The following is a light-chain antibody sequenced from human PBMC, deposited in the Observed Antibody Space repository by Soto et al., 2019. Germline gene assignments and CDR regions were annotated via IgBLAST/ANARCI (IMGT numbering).Light chain of an antibody. V-gene: IGLV2-14*01. CDR2: EVI. CDR1: SSDVGGYNF. Sequence: QSVLTQPASVSGSPGQSITISCSGTSSDVGGYNFVSWYQQHPGKAPKLMIYEVIERPAGVSNRFSGSRSGNTASLTISGLQAEDEADYFCSSYTRTSTVVFGGGTKLTVL. CDR3: SSYTRTSTVV. J-gene: IGLJ2*01.